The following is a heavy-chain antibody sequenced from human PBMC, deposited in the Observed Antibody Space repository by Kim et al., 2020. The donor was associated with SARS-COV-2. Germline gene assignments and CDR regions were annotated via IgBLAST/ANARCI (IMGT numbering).Heavy chain of an antibody. D-gene: IGHD3-10*01. CDR3: ARAGVATMVPFDY. V-gene: IGHV3-11*01. J-gene: IGHJ4*02. Sequence: YSNAGKGRFTISRNNAKTTLKLEMNSLRAEDTAVYYCARAGVATMVPFDYWGQGTLVTVSS.